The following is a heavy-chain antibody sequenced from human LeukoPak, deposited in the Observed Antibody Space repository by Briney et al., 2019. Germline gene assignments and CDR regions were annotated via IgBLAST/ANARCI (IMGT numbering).Heavy chain of an antibody. CDR3: ARTIGYCSGGSCGGAFDI. CDR2: ISAYNGNT. V-gene: IGHV1-18*01. J-gene: IGHJ3*02. D-gene: IGHD2-15*01. Sequence: ASVKVSCKASGYTFTSYAMHWVRQAPGQGLEWMGWISAYNGNTNYAQKFQGRVTMTTDTMTTDTSTSTAYMEVRSLRSDDTAVYYCARTIGYCSGGSCGGAFDIWGQGTMVTVSS. CDR1: GYTFTSYA.